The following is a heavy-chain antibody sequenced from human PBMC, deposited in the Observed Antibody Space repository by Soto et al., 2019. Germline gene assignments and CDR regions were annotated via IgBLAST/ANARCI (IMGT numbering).Heavy chain of an antibody. CDR1: GFTFSSYA. CDR2: ISGSGGST. V-gene: IGHV3-23*01. Sequence: EVQLLESGGGLVQPGGSLRLSCAASGFTFSSYAMSWVRQAPGKGLEWVSAISGSGGSTYYADSVKGRFTISRDNSKNTLYKQMNNLRAKDTAVYYRAKDREVLRFLEWLSHFDYWGQGTLVTVSS. D-gene: IGHD3-3*01. CDR3: AKDREVLRFLEWLSHFDY. J-gene: IGHJ4*02.